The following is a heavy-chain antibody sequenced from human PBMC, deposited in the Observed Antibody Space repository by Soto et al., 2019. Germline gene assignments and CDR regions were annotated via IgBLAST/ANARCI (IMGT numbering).Heavy chain of an antibody. CDR3: VRGATNWNWFDP. CDR1: GFIFSTYH. V-gene: IGHV3-48*02. Sequence: EVPLVESGGGLVQPGGSLRLSCAASGFIFSTYHMNWVRQAPGNGLERVSDINGSGSTSHYADSVKDRFTISRDNDKNSLYQQMNSKRDEDTDVYYYVRGATNWNWFDPWGQGTLVTVSS. D-gene: IGHD1-1*01. CDR2: INGSGSTS. J-gene: IGHJ5*02.